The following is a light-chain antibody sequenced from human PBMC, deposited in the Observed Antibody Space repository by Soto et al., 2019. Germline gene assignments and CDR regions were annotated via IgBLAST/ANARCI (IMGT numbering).Light chain of an antibody. CDR2: GAS. V-gene: IGKV3-15*01. CDR3: QQYNNWPLMYT. CDR1: QSVSSN. Sequence: EIVMTQSPATLSVSPGERATLSCRASQSVSSNLAWYQQKPGQAPRLLIYGASTRATGIPARFSGSGSGTELTLTLSSLQSEDFAVYYCQQYNNWPLMYTFGQGTKLEIK. J-gene: IGKJ2*01.